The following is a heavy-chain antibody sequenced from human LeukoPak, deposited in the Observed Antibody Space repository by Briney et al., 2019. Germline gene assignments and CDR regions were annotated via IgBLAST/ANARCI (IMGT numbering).Heavy chain of an antibody. Sequence: GEPLKIPCQGPGSSFISYSIGWVRQLPGKDLEGLGNIYPGDSDTRYSPSFQGQVTISADKSISTAYLQWSSLKASDTAMYYCARPATFGELFDALDYWGQGTLVTVSS. D-gene: IGHD3-10*01. CDR3: ARPATFGELFDALDY. J-gene: IGHJ4*02. CDR2: IYPGDSDT. CDR1: GSSFISYS. V-gene: IGHV5-51*01.